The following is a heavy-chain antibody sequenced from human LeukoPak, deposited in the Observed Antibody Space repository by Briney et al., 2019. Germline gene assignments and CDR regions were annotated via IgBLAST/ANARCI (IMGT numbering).Heavy chain of an antibody. CDR3: AKGHLEYSYGYYFDY. Sequence: GGTLRLSCAASGFTFSSYGMSWVRQAPGKGLEWVSAISGSGGSTYYADSVKGRFTISRDNSKNTLYLQMNSLRAEDTALYYCAKGHLEYSYGYYFDYWGQGTLVTVSS. J-gene: IGHJ4*02. D-gene: IGHD5-18*01. CDR2: ISGSGGST. V-gene: IGHV3-23*01. CDR1: GFTFSSYG.